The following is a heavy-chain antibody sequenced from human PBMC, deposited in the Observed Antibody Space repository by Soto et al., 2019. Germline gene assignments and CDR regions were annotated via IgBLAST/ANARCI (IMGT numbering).Heavy chain of an antibody. J-gene: IGHJ5*02. CDR2: IIPIFGTA. Sequence: ASVNVSCKAYGGGFSSYAISWGRQAPGQGLEWMGGIIPIFGTANYAQKFQGRVTITADESTSTAYMELSSLRSEDTAVYYCASGRRSSGHIDPWGQGTLVTVSS. CDR3: ASGRRSSGHIDP. D-gene: IGHD6-19*01. CDR1: GGGFSSYA. V-gene: IGHV1-69*13.